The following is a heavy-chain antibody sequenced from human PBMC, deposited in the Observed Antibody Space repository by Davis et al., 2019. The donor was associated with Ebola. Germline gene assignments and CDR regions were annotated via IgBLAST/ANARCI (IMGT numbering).Heavy chain of an antibody. CDR2: ISGTGGYT. CDR1: GFTFSTFA. CDR3: ARSAGFYYYYYTDV. V-gene: IGHV3-23*01. D-gene: IGHD3-3*01. J-gene: IGHJ6*03. Sequence: GGSLRLSCVASGFTFSTFAMSWVRQAPGKGLEWVSAISGTGGYTHHADSVKGRFTISRDNSKNTLYLQMNSLRAEDTAVYYCARSAGFYYYYYTDVWGQGTTVTVSS.